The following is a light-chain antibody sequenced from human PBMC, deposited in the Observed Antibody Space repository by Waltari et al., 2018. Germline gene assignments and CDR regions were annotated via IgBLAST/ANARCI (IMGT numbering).Light chain of an antibody. V-gene: IGLV2-14*01. Sequence: QSALTQPASVSGSPGQSITISCTGTSSDVGGYSYVSWYQQHPGKAPKLLIYEVTNRPSGVDNRFSGSKSGNTASLTISGLQAEDEADYYCSSVSSSSTLVIFGGGTKLTVL. CDR3: SSVSSSSTLVI. CDR1: SSDVGGYSY. J-gene: IGLJ2*01. CDR2: EVT.